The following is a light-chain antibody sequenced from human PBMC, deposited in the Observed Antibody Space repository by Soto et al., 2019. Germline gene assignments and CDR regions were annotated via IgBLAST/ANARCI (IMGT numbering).Light chain of an antibody. Sequence: EIVLTQSPGTLSLSPGEGATLSCRASQSVSGSYLAWYQQKPGQAPRLLIYGASSRATGIPDRFSGSGSGTDFTLTISSLQSEDFAVYYCQQYKNWPLFGQGTRLEIK. CDR3: QQYKNWPL. CDR1: QSVSGSY. V-gene: IGKV3-20*01. J-gene: IGKJ5*01. CDR2: GAS.